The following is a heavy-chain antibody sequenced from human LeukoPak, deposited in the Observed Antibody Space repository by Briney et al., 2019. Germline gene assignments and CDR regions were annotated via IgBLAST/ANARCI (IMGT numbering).Heavy chain of an antibody. J-gene: IGHJ1*01. Sequence: SVKVSCKASGGTFSSYAISWVRQAPGQGLEWMGGIIPIFGAANYAQKFQGRVTITADESMSTAYMELSSLRSEDTAVYYCASTPVSTSSEYFQHWGQGTLVTVSS. CDR3: ASTPVSTSSEYFQH. D-gene: IGHD2-2*01. CDR1: GGTFSSYA. V-gene: IGHV1-69*13. CDR2: IIPIFGAA.